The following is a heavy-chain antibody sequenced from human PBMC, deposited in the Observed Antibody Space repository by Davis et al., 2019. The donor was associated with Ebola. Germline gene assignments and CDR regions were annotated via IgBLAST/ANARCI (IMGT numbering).Heavy chain of an antibody. J-gene: IGHJ5*02. Sequence: HSQTLSLTCAISGDSVSSNSAAWNWIRQSPSRGLEWLGRTYYRSKWYNDYAVSVKSRITINPDTSKNQFSLQLNSVTPEDTAVYYCARETITMIVVAGRLGFDPWGQGTLVTVSS. CDR3: ARETITMIVVAGRLGFDP. D-gene: IGHD3-22*01. CDR1: GDSVSSNSAA. CDR2: TYYRSKWYN. V-gene: IGHV6-1*01.